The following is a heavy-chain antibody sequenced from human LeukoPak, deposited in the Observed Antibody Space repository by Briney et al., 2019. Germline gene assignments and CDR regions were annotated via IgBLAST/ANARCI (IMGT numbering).Heavy chain of an antibody. Sequence: ASVKVSCKASGYTFTSYDINWVRQATGQGLEWMGWMNPNSGNTGYAQKFQGRVTMTRNTSISTAYMELSSLRSEDTAVYYCARDLYCSGGSCYTGWFDPWGQGTLVTVSS. D-gene: IGHD2-15*01. CDR3: ARDLYCSGGSCYTGWFDP. CDR2: MNPNSGNT. J-gene: IGHJ5*02. CDR1: GYTFTSYD. V-gene: IGHV1-8*01.